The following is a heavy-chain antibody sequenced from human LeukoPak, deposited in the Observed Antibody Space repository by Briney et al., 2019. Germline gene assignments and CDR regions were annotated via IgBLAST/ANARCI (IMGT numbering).Heavy chain of an antibody. D-gene: IGHD3-22*01. J-gene: IGHJ3*02. V-gene: IGHV3-11*04. CDR2: ISSSGSTI. CDR3: ARVEDDSSGYSAFDI. Sequence: GGSLRLSCAASGFTFSDYYMSWIRQAPGKGLEWVSYISSSGSTIYYADSVKGRFTISRDNAKNSLFLQMNSLRAEDTAVYYCARVEDDSSGYSAFDIWGQGTMVTVSS. CDR1: GFTFSDYY.